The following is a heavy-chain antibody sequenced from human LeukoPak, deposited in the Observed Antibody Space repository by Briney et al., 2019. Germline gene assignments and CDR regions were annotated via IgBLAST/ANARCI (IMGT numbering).Heavy chain of an antibody. CDR2: ISYDGSNK. CDR3: ARDSPDGSGHPEYSFDY. Sequence: GGSLRLSCAASGFTFSRYAMHWVRQAPGKGLEWVAVISYDGSNKYYADSVKGRFTISRDNSKNTLYLQMNSLRAEDTAVYYCARDSPDGSGHPEYSFDYWGQGTLVTVSS. J-gene: IGHJ4*02. V-gene: IGHV3-30*01. CDR1: GFTFSRYA. D-gene: IGHD2-15*01.